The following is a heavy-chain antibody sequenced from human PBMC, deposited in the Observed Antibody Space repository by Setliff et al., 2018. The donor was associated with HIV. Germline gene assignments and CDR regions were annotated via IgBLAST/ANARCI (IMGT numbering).Heavy chain of an antibody. CDR3: AREGDYGDYTQNFDY. J-gene: IGHJ4*02. CDR2: IYHSGST. Sequence: SETLPLTCAVSGYSICSGYYWGWIRQPPGKGLEWIGSIYHSGSTYYNPSLKSRVTISVDTSKNQFSLKLSSVTAADTAVYYCAREGDYGDYTQNFDYWGQGTLVTVSS. D-gene: IGHD4-17*01. V-gene: IGHV4-38-2*02. CDR1: GYSICSGYY.